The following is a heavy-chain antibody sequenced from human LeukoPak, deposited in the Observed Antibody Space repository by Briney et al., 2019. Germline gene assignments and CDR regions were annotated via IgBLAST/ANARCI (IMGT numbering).Heavy chain of an antibody. V-gene: IGHV1-3*01. CDR3: ARSRTYCGGDCYSGGMGV. D-gene: IGHD2-21*02. J-gene: IGHJ6*02. CDR1: GYTFTSYA. Sequence: ASVKVSCKASGYTFTSYAMHWVRQAPGQRLEWMGWINAGNGNTKYSQKFQGRVTVTRDTSASTAYMELSSLRSEDTAVYYCARSRTYCGGDCYSGGMGVWGQGTTVTVSS. CDR2: INAGNGNT.